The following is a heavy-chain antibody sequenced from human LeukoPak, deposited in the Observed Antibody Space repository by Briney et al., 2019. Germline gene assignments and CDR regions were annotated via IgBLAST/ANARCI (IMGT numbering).Heavy chain of an antibody. Sequence: GRSLRLSRAASGFTFSSYGMHWVRQAPGKGLEWVAVISYDGSNKYYADSVKGRFTISRDNSKNTLYLQMNSLRAEDTAVYYCAKGGYGIDYWGQGTLVTVSP. CDR1: GFTFSSYG. CDR2: ISYDGSNK. J-gene: IGHJ4*02. D-gene: IGHD2-15*01. V-gene: IGHV3-30*18. CDR3: AKGGYGIDY.